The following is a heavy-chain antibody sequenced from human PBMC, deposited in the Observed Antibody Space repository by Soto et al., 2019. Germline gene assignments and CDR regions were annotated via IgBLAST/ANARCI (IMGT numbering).Heavy chain of an antibody. CDR3: ARDQGGGTSAFDY. CDR2: IYHSETT. J-gene: IGHJ4*02. D-gene: IGHD1-26*01. V-gene: IGHV4-4*02. Sequence: QVQLRESGPGLVKPSGTLSLTCAVSGGSISSNNWWSWVRQPPGNGLEWIGEIYHSETTNYNPSLKSRVTILLDKSKNQFSLKLTSVTVADTAVYYCARDQGGGTSAFDYWGQGTLVTVSS. CDR1: GGSISSNNW.